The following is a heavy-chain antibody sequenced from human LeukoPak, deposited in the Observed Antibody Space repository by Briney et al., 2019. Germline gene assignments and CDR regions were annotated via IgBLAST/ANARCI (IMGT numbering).Heavy chain of an antibody. V-gene: IGHV4-39*07. CDR3: AREGQYRAFDY. CDR1: GGSISSSSYY. J-gene: IGHJ4*02. CDR2: IYYSGST. Sequence: SETLSLTCTVSGGSISSSSYYWGWIRQPPGKGLEWIGSIYYSGSTYYNPSLKSRVTISVDTSKNQFSLKLSSVTAADTAVYYCAREGQYRAFDYWGQGTLVTVSS. D-gene: IGHD1-26*01.